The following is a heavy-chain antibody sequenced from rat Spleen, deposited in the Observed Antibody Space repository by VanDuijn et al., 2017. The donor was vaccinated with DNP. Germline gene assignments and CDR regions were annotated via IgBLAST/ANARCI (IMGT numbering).Heavy chain of an antibody. CDR2: ISFDGFST. Sequence: EVQLVESGGGLVQSGRSLKLSCVASGFTFSDYNMAWVRQAPKKGLEWVATISFDGFSTYYRDSVKGRFTISRDNAKSTLFLQMDSLRSEDTATYFCARPDYWGQGVLVTVSS. J-gene: IGHJ2*01. CDR1: GFTFSDYN. CDR3: ARPDY. V-gene: IGHV5-7*01.